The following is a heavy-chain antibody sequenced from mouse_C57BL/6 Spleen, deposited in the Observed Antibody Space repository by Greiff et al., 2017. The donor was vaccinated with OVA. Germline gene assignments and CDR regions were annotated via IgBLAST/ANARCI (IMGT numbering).Heavy chain of an antibody. CDR2: IYPGDGDT. CDR3: ARRDYYYGSSYGAMDY. J-gene: IGHJ4*01. V-gene: IGHV1-80*01. Sequence: QVQLQQSGAELVKPGASVKISYKASGYAFSSYWMNWVKQRPGKGLEWIGQIYPGDGDTNYNGKFKGKATLTADKSSSTAYMQLSSLTSEDSAVYFCARRDYYYGSSYGAMDYWGQGTSVTVSS. D-gene: IGHD1-1*01. CDR1: GYAFSSYW.